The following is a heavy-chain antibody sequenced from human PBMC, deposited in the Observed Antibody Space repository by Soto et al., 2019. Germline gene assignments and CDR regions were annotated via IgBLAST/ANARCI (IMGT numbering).Heavy chain of an antibody. D-gene: IGHD1-26*01. CDR2: IYYSGST. CDR1: GGSISSYY. Sequence: QVQLQESGPGLVKPSETLSLTCTVSGGSISSYYWSWIRQPPGKGLEWIGYIYYSGSTNYNPSLQSRVTISVDTSKNQFSLKLSSVTAADTAVYYCARGRGAVDYWGQGTLFTVSS. CDR3: ARGRGAVDY. V-gene: IGHV4-59*01. J-gene: IGHJ4*02.